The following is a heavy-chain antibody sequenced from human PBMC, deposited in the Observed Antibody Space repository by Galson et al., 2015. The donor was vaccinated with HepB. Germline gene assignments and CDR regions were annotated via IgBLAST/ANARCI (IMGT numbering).Heavy chain of an antibody. CDR1: GGTFSRYA. CDR3: ARGKLERRNLYYYGMDV. CDR2: IIPIFGTA. J-gene: IGHJ6*02. D-gene: IGHD5-24*01. Sequence: SVKVSCKASGGTFSRYAISWVRQAPGQGLEWMGGIIPIFGTANYAQKFQGRVTITADESTSTAYMELSSLRSEDTAVYYCARGKLERRNLYYYGMDVWGQGTTVTVSS. V-gene: IGHV1-69*13.